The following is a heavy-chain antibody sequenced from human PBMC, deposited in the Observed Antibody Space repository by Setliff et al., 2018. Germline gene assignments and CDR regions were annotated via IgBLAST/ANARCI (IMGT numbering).Heavy chain of an antibody. D-gene: IGHD5-18*01. Sequence: SETLSLTCTVSGGSISNYYWSWIRQPPGKGLEWIGFIFYSGYTHYNPSLKSRVTMSVDVSRDQFSLELSSVTAADTAVYFCARGSGRGYSYGLFDYWGQGSLVTAPQ. CDR1: GGSISNYY. J-gene: IGHJ4*02. CDR3: ARGSGRGYSYGLFDY. V-gene: IGHV4-59*01. CDR2: IFYSGYT.